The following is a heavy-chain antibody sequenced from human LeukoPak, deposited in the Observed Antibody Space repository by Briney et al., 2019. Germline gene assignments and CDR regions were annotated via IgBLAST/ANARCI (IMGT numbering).Heavy chain of an antibody. CDR2: INPNSGGT. V-gene: IGHV1-2*02. CDR1: GYTFTGYY. J-gene: IGHJ4*02. CDR3: ARARYFDWLLQYGVYFDY. Sequence: ASVKVSCKASGYTFTGYYMHWVRQAPGQGLEWMGWINPNSGGTNYAQKFQGRVTMTRDTSISTAYMELSRLRSDDTAVYYCARARYFDWLLQYGVYFDYWGQGTLVTVSS. D-gene: IGHD3-9*01.